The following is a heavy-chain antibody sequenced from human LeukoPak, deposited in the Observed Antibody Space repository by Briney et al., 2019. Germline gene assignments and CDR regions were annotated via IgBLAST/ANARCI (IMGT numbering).Heavy chain of an antibody. J-gene: IGHJ4*02. CDR1: GYTFTSYY. V-gene: IGHV1-46*01. D-gene: IGHD3-22*01. CDR3: ASSITMITGGFDY. CDR2: IIPSGGST. Sequence: ASVKVSCKASGYTFTSYYMHWVRQAPGQGLEWMGIIIPSGGSTSYAQKFQGRVTMTRDMSTSTVYMELSSLRSEDTAVYYCASSITMITGGFDYWGQGTLVTVSS.